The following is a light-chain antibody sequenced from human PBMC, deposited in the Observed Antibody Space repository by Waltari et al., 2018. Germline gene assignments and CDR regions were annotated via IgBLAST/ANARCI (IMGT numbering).Light chain of an antibody. CDR2: DAS. J-gene: IGKJ1*01. CDR1: QTFGKY. Sequence: EIVLTQSPGTLSLSPGERATLSCRASQTFGKYLAWYQQKPGQAPRLLIYDASIRAIGIPDRFSGSGSGTDFSLTISTLEPEDFAVYYCQHYVRLPATFGQGTKVEIK. V-gene: IGKV3-20*01. CDR3: QHYVRLPAT.